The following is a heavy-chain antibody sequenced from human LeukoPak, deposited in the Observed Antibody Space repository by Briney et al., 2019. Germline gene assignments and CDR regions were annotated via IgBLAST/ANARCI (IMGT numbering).Heavy chain of an antibody. D-gene: IGHD2-15*01. Sequence: SGPTLVNPTQTLTLTCTFSGFSLTTTEVAVGWFRQPPGKALEWLALIHWDDDKRYNPSLTSRLTVTKDTSKNQVVLTMSSMDPVDTATYHCAHSNIVVEAFDVWGQGTMVTVSS. V-gene: IGHV2-5*02. CDR1: GFSLTTTEVA. CDR2: IHWDDDK. J-gene: IGHJ3*01. CDR3: AHSNIVVEAFDV.